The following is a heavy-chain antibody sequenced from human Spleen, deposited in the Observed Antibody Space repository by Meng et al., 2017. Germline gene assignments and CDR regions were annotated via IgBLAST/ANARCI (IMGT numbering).Heavy chain of an antibody. CDR2: ITSNSAGT. CDR1: GFSFSTYG. CDR3: AKGGNGWYFDY. J-gene: IGHJ4*02. D-gene: IGHD6-19*01. Sequence: LSLTCAASGFSFSTYGMTWVRQAPGVGLEWVSGITSNSAGTYYADSVRGRFTISRDNSENNVYLQMNSLRGEDTAVYYCAKGGNGWYFDYWGQGILVTVSS. V-gene: IGHV3-23*01.